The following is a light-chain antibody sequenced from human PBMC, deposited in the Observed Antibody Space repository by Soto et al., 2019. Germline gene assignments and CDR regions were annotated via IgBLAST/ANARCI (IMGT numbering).Light chain of an antibody. CDR2: GVS. Sequence: EIAMTQSPATLSVSPGERATLSCRASQTGSNSYLAWYQQKSAQAPRLLIYGVSTRATGIPDRFSGRGSGTNFTLTISRLEPEDFVVYYCQQYGSSSTFGQGTKVDI. CDR3: QQYGSSST. J-gene: IGKJ1*01. CDR1: QTGSNSY. V-gene: IGKV3-20*01.